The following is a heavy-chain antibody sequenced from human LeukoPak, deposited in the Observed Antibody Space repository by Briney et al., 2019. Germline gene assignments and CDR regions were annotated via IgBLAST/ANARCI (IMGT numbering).Heavy chain of an antibody. CDR2: IIVSGAST. Sequence: PGGSLRLSCAASGIIFSNYAMTWVRQAPGKGLEWGSDIIVSGASTNYADSVKGRFIISRDNSKNTLYLQMNSLRAEDTAVHYCATWGSGYSYGALEYWGQGTLVTVST. J-gene: IGHJ4*02. D-gene: IGHD5-18*01. CDR1: GIIFSNYA. V-gene: IGHV3-23*01. CDR3: ATWGSGYSYGALEY.